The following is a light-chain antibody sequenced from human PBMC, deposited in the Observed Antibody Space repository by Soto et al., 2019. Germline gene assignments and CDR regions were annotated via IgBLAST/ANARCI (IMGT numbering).Light chain of an antibody. Sequence: DIQMTQSPSTLSASVGDRVTITCRASQSINDWVAWYQQKPGRAPKFLISKASNLESGVPSRFSGSGSGTEFTLTISSLQPDDFATYYCQHWYCFSWTFGRGAKVEVK. CDR2: KAS. J-gene: IGKJ1*01. CDR3: QHWYCFSWT. CDR1: QSINDW. V-gene: IGKV1-5*03.